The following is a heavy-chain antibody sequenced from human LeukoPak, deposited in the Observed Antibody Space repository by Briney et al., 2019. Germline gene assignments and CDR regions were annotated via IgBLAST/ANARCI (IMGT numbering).Heavy chain of an antibody. CDR2: ISDSGST. CDR3: ARRGGTVVGDTGYHYWYFDN. D-gene: IGHD5-12*01. J-gene: IGHJ4*02. Sequence: SETLSLTCTVPGGSISSYYWSWVRQFPGKGLEWIGYISDSGSTNYSPSLESRVTISVDTSKNKFFLILSSVTAADTAVYYCARRGGTVVGDTGYHYWYFDNWGQGTLSPSPQ. CDR1: GGSISSYY. V-gene: IGHV4-59*08.